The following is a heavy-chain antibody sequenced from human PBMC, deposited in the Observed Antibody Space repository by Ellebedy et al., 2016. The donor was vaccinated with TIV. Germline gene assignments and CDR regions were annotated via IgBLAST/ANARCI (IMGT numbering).Heavy chain of an antibody. V-gene: IGHV3-11*04. CDR2: ISSSGSTI. Sequence: GGSLRLSXAASGFTFSDYYMSWIRQAPGKGLEWVSYISSSGSTIYYADSVKGRFTISRDNAKNSLYLQMNSLRAEDTAVYYCARGEGITIFGVVPWYYYMDVWGKGTTVTVSS. CDR1: GFTFSDYY. J-gene: IGHJ6*03. D-gene: IGHD3-3*01. CDR3: ARGEGITIFGVVPWYYYMDV.